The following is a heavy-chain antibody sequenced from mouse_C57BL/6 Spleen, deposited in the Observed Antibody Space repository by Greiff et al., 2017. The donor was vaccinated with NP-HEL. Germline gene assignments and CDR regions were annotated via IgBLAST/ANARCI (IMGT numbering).Heavy chain of an antibody. CDR2: IWSGGST. D-gene: IGHD1-1*01. V-gene: IGHV2-2*01. Sequence: QVQLQQSGPGLVQPSQSLSITCTVSGFSLTSYGVHWVRQSPGKGLEWLGVIWSGGSTDYNAAFISRLSISKDNSKSQVFFKMNSLQADDTAIYYCARNIATGGYYAMDYWGQGTSVTVSS. J-gene: IGHJ4*01. CDR1: GFSLTSYG. CDR3: ARNIATGGYYAMDY.